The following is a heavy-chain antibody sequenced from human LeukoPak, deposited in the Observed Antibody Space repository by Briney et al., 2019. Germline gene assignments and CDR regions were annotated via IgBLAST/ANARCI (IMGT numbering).Heavy chain of an antibody. D-gene: IGHD3-9*01. Sequence: ASVKVSSKASGYTFTSYGISWVRQAPGQGLEWMGWISAYNGNTNYAQKLQGRVTMTTDTSTSTAYMELRSLRSDDTAVYYCARDATSTYYDILTGYPTFDAFDIWGQGTMVTVSS. V-gene: IGHV1-18*01. CDR3: ARDATSTYYDILTGYPTFDAFDI. CDR1: GYTFTSYG. CDR2: ISAYNGNT. J-gene: IGHJ3*02.